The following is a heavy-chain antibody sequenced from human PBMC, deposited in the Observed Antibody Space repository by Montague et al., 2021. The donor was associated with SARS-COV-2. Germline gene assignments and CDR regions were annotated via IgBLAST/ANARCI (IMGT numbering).Heavy chain of an antibody. CDR1: SGSINNGIYY. V-gene: IGHV4-39*01. Sequence: SETLSLTCSVSSGSINNGIYYWGWIRQPPGKGLEWIGSIYYTGSTYYNPSLKSRLTISMNTSNNQFFLKLTSVTAADTAVYYCARPGRGYSYGLDGFEVWGQGTMVTVSS. D-gene: IGHD5-18*01. CDR2: IYYTGST. J-gene: IGHJ3*01. CDR3: ARPGRGYSYGLDGFEV.